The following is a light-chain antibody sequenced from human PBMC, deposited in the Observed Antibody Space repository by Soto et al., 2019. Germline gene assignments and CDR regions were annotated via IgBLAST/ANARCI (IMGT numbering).Light chain of an antibody. CDR1: QSIGSY. Sequence: EIVLTQSPATLSLSLWERATLSCRASQSIGSYLAWYQHKLGQPPRLLIYDASNRATGIPVRFSGSGSGTDFTLSISSLEPEDFAVYYCQQRSTWPPFSFGPGTKVDIK. J-gene: IGKJ3*01. CDR3: QQRSTWPPFS. V-gene: IGKV3-11*01. CDR2: DAS.